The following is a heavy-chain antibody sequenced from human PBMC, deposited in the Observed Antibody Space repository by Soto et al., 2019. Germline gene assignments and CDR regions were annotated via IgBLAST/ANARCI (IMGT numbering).Heavy chain of an antibody. CDR3: ARVGSYSSSSVSYYYYMDV. CDR2: IYYSGST. V-gene: IGHV4-59*01. CDR1: GGSISSYY. J-gene: IGHJ6*03. D-gene: IGHD6-13*01. Sequence: TLSLTCTVSGGSISSYYLSWIRQPPGKGLEWIGYIYYSGSTNYNPSLKSRVTISVDTSKNQFSLKLSSVTAADTAVYYCARVGSYSSSSVSYYYYMDVWGKGTTVTVSS.